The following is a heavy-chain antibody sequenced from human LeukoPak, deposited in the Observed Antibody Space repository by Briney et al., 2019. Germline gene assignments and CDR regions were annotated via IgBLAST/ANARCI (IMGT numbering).Heavy chain of an antibody. J-gene: IGHJ4*02. D-gene: IGHD6-13*01. CDR2: IKQDGSGK. CDR1: GFPYSSCW. CDR3: ARDRQWGILAGTNFDY. Sequence: GGSLRLSCAASGFPYSSCWMSWVRGARGKGLEGVANIKQDGSGKYCVDSVKGRLTICRDNAKNSLYLQMNSLRPEETAVYDCARDRQWGILAGTNFDYWGQGTLVTVSS. V-gene: IGHV3-7*01.